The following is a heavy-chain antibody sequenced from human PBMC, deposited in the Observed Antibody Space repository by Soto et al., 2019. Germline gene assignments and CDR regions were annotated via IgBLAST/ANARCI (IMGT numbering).Heavy chain of an antibody. D-gene: IGHD3-16*01. J-gene: IGHJ4*02. V-gene: IGHV4-61*01. CDR2: IYYSGST. Sequence: TSETLSLTCTVSGGSVSSGSYYWSWIRQPPGKGLEWIGYIYYSGSTNYNPSLKSRVTISVDTSKNQFSLKLSSVTAADTAVYYCARDNPRRNMKGPFDYWGQGTLVTVSS. CDR3: ARDNPRRNMKGPFDY. CDR1: GGSVSSGSYY.